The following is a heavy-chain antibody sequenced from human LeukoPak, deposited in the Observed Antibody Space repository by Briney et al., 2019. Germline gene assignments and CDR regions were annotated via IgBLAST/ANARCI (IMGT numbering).Heavy chain of an antibody. CDR1: GLTFSDYS. V-gene: IGHV3-23*01. CDR2: ISAGGGST. J-gene: IGHJ4*02. CDR3: AKDRAQQLVLDF. Sequence: PGGSLRLSCAVSGLTFSDYSMTWVRQAPGKGLFWVSGISAGGGSTYYADSVKGRFTIPRDNSKNTLFLQMNSLRAEDTAVYYCAKDRAQQLVLDFWGQGTLVTVSS. D-gene: IGHD6-13*01.